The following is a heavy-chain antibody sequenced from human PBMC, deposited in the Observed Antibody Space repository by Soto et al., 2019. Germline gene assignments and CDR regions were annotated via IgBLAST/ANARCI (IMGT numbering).Heavy chain of an antibody. CDR2: ISGSGGST. J-gene: IGHJ4*02. Sequence: EVQLLESGGGLVQPGGSLRLSCAASGFTFSSYAMSWVRQAPGKGLEWVSAISGSGGSTYYADSVKGRFTISRDNSKNTLYLKMNRLRAEDTAVYYCAKDPLERIVLMVYAIHWGQGTLVTVSS. D-gene: IGHD2-8*01. CDR1: GFTFSSYA. CDR3: AKDPLERIVLMVYAIH. V-gene: IGHV3-23*01.